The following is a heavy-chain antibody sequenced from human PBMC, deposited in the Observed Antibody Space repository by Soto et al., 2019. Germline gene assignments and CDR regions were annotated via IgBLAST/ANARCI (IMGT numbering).Heavy chain of an antibody. CDR1: GYAFTTYG. J-gene: IGHJ4*02. D-gene: IGHD1-1*01. CDR2: ISAHNGNT. Sequence: QVHLVQSGAEVKKPGASVKVSCQGSGYAFTTYGITWVRQAPGQGLEWMGWISAHNGNTNYAQKLQGRVTVTRDTSTSTAYMELRSLRYNDTAVYYSARGRYGDYWGQGALLTVSS. CDR3: ARGRYGDY. V-gene: IGHV1-18*01.